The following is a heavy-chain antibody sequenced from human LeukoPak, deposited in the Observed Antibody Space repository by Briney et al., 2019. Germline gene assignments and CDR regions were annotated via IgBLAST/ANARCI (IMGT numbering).Heavy chain of an antibody. D-gene: IGHD4-17*01. CDR3: ARGDYGDYYYYYMDV. J-gene: IGHJ6*03. Sequence: PGGSLRLSCAASGFTFDDYAMHWVRQAPGKGLEWVAVISYDGSNKYYADSVKGRFTISRDNSKNTLYLQMNSLRAEDTAVYYCARGDYGDYYYYYMDVWGKGTTVTVSS. CDR2: ISYDGSNK. V-gene: IGHV3-30*04. CDR1: GFTFDDYA.